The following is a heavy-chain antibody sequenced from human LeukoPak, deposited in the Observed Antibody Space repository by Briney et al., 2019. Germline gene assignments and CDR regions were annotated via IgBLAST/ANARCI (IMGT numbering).Heavy chain of an antibody. CDR2: IYYSGST. CDR3: TRWSGSYYNFDY. Sequence: SETLSLTCTVSGGSISSYYWSWIRQPPGKGLEWIGYIYYSGSTNYNPSLKSRVTISVDTSKNQFSLKLSSVTAADTAVYYCTRWSGSYYNFDYWGQGTLVTVSS. J-gene: IGHJ4*02. CDR1: GGSISSYY. D-gene: IGHD3-10*01. V-gene: IGHV4-59*08.